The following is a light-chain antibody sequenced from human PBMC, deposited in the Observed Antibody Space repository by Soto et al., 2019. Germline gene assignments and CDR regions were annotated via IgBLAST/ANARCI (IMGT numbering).Light chain of an antibody. CDR1: NRDIGSYNL. V-gene: IGLV2-23*02. J-gene: IGLJ2*01. CDR3: CSYAGTRDV. Sequence: QSALTQPASVSGSPGQSITISCTGTNRDIGSYNLVSWYQQHPCKAPKLMIYDVSKRPSGVSNRFSGSKSDNTASLTISGLQAKDEADYYCCSYAGTRDVFGGGTKLTVL. CDR2: DVS.